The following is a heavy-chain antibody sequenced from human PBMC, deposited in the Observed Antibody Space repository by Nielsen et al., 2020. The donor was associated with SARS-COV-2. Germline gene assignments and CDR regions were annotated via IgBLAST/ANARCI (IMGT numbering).Heavy chain of an antibody. CDR2: IGTTGDKT. D-gene: IGHD1-26*01. V-gene: IGHV3-23*01. Sequence: GESLKISCAASGFSFSSYAMTWVRQAPGKGLEWVSSIGTTGDKTFYADSVKGRFTISRDNSKNTLYLQLNSLRAEDTAVSYCAKISGSQRHYFDFWGQGALVTVSS. CDR1: GFSFSSYA. J-gene: IGHJ4*02. CDR3: AKISGSQRHYFDF.